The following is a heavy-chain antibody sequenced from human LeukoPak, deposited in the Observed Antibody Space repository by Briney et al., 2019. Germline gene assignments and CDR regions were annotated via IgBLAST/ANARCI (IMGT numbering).Heavy chain of an antibody. V-gene: IGHV1-2*02. Sequence: GASVKVSCKASGYTFTGYYMHWVRQAPGQGLEWMGWINPNSGGTNYAQKLQGRVTMTRDTSISTAYMELSRLRSDDTAVYYCARDGSSSWTYYYYYYMDVWGKGTTVTVSS. CDR1: GYTFTGYY. CDR2: INPNSGGT. D-gene: IGHD6-13*01. CDR3: ARDGSSSWTYYYYYYMDV. J-gene: IGHJ6*03.